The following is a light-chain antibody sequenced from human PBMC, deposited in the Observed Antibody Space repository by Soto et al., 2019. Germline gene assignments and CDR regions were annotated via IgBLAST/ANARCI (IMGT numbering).Light chain of an antibody. CDR3: QQYGSSPPFT. V-gene: IGKV3-20*01. Sequence: EIVLTQSPGTLSLSPGERATLSCRASQSVSNNYLAWYQQKPGQAPRLLIYGASSRATGIPDRFTGSGSGTDFTLTIARLEPADYAVYYCQQYGSSPPFTFGQGTRLDIK. CDR1: QSVSNNY. CDR2: GAS. J-gene: IGKJ5*01.